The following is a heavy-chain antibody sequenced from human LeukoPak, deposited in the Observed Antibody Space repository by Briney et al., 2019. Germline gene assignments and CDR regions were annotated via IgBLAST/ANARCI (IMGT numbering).Heavy chain of an antibody. CDR3: ARGLWLRPGNRNNNWFDP. J-gene: IGHJ5*02. Sequence: SETLSLTCTVSGGSISSSSYYWGWIRQPPGKGLEWIGSIYYSGSTYYNPPLKSRVTISVDTSKNQFSLKLSSVTAADTAVYYCARGLWLRPGNRNNNWFDPWGQGTLVTVSS. D-gene: IGHD1/OR15-1a*01. CDR1: GGSISSSSYY. CDR2: IYYSGST. V-gene: IGHV4-39*07.